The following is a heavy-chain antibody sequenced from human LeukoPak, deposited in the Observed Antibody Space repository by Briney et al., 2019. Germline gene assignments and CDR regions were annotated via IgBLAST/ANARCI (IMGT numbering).Heavy chain of an antibody. CDR2: IIPIFGTA. Sequence: ASVKVSCKASRGTFSSYAISWVRQAPRQGGEWMGGIIPIFGTANYAQKFQGRVTITTDESTSTAYMELSSLRSEDTAVYYCARGPRPVYYYYYYMDVWGKGTTVTVSS. J-gene: IGHJ6*03. CDR1: RGTFSSYA. CDR3: ARGPRPVYYYYYYMDV. V-gene: IGHV1-69*05. D-gene: IGHD4-11*01.